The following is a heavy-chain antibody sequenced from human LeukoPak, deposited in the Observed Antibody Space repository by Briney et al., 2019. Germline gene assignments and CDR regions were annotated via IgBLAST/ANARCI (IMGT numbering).Heavy chain of an antibody. V-gene: IGHV4-39*01. J-gene: IGHJ4*02. CDR3: ARRYRSSWYYFDY. D-gene: IGHD6-13*01. CDR2: IYYSGST. Sequence: KSSETLSLTCTVSGGSISSSSYYWGWIRQPPGKGLEWIGSIYYSGSTYYNPSLKSRVTISVDTSKNQFSLKLSSVTAADTAVYYCARRYRSSWYYFDYWGQGTLVSVSS. CDR1: GGSISSSSYY.